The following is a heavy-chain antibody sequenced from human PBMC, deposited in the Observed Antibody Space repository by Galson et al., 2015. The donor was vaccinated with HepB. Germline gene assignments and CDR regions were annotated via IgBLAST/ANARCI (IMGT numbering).Heavy chain of an antibody. J-gene: IGHJ3*02. CDR1: GYTFTSYG. V-gene: IGHV1-18*01. CDR3: ARDLGYYDSSGYYTYAFDI. Sequence: SVKVSCKASGYTFTSYGISWVRQAPGQGLEWMGWISAYNGNTNYAQKLQGRVTMTTDTSTSTAYMELRSLRSDDTAVYYRARDLGYYDSSGYYTYAFDIWGQGTMVTVSS. D-gene: IGHD3-22*01. CDR2: ISAYNGNT.